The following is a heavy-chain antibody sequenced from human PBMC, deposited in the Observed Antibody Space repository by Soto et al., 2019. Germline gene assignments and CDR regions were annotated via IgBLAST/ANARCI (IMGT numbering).Heavy chain of an antibody. CDR2: INHSGST. V-gene: IGHV4-34*01. Sequence: QVQLQQWGAGLLKPSETLSLTCAVYGGSFSGYYCSWIRQPPGKGLEWIGEINHSGSTNYNPSLKSRVTISVDTSKNQFSLKLSSVTAADTAVYYFSRGRRRSLDYWGQGTLVTVSS. CDR1: GGSFSGYY. J-gene: IGHJ4*02. D-gene: IGHD1-26*01. CDR3: SRGRRRSLDY.